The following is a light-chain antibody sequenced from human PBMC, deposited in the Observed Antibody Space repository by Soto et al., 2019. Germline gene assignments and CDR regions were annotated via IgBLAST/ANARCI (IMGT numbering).Light chain of an antibody. J-gene: IGLJ2*01. Sequence: QLVLTQSHSASASLGASVKLTCTLSSGHSSYAIAWHQQQPEKGPRYLMKLNSDGSHSKGDGIPDRFSGSSSGTERYLTISRLQSEDEADYYCQTWGTGIQVFGGGTKLTVL. CDR3: QTWGTGIQV. V-gene: IGLV4-69*01. CDR2: LNSDGSH. CDR1: SGHSSYA.